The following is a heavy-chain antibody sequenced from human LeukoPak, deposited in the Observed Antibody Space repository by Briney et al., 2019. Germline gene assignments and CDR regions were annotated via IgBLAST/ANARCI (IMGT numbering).Heavy chain of an antibody. Sequence: SETLSLTCTVSGSSISSWYWSWIRQPPGKGLEWIGYIYDSGNTNYNPSLKTRVTISADTSKNQLSLNLTSVTAADTAVYYCARKGVVATAFDIWGQGTMVTVSS. CDR1: GSSISSWY. D-gene: IGHD3-3*01. V-gene: IGHV4-59*01. CDR2: IYDSGNT. J-gene: IGHJ3*02. CDR3: ARKGVVATAFDI.